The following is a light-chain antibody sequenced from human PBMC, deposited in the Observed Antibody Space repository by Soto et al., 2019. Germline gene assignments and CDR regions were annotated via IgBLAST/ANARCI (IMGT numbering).Light chain of an antibody. J-gene: IGKJ2*01. Sequence: EIVMTQSPATLYVSPGERATLSCRASQNVGNSLAWYQQKPGQAPRLLIYGATTRATGIPARFSGSGSGTDFTLTISSLQSEDFAVYCCQHYNDWPPYTFGQGTKVEIK. CDR2: GAT. CDR3: QHYNDWPPYT. V-gene: IGKV3-15*01. CDR1: QNVGNS.